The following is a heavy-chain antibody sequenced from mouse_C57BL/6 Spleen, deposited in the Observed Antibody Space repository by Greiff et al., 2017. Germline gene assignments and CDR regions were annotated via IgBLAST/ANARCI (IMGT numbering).Heavy chain of an antibody. J-gene: IGHJ2*01. CDR1: GYSFTGYY. CDR3: ARRAYGDPDY. Sequence: EVQLQQSGPELVKPGASVKISCKASGYSFTGYYMHWVKQSSEKSLEWIGEINPSTGGTSYNQKFKGKATLTVDKSSSTAYMQLKSLTSEDSAVYYCARRAYGDPDYWGQGTTLTVSS. V-gene: IGHV1-43*01. D-gene: IGHD2-13*01. CDR2: INPSTGGT.